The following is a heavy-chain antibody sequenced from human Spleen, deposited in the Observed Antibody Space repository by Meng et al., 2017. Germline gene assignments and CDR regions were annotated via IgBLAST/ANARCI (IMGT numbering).Heavy chain of an antibody. CDR3: ARRSSSGYIDY. D-gene: IGHD6-19*01. J-gene: IGHJ4*02. CDR2: IYYSGST. Sequence: QVQLQDSGPGLVKPSDTLSLTCTVSGGSISSYHWNWIRQPPGKGLEWIGYIYYSGSTNYNPSLKSRVTISVDTSKNQFSLKLSSVTASDTAVYYCARRSSSGYIDYWGQGTLVTVSS. V-gene: IGHV4-59*08. CDR1: GGSISSYH.